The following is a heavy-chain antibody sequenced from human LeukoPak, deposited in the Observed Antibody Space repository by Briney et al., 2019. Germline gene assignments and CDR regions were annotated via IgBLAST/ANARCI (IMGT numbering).Heavy chain of an antibody. CDR3: ARIDAFDI. J-gene: IGHJ3*02. V-gene: IGHV3-21*06. CDR2: ISSRGSYT. Sequence: GGSLRLSCAASGFAFSNYNMNWVRQAPGKGLEWVSYISSRGSYTYYADSVKGRFTISRDNAKNSLYLQMNSLRAEDTAVYYCARIDAFDIWGQGTMVTVSS. CDR1: GFAFSNYN.